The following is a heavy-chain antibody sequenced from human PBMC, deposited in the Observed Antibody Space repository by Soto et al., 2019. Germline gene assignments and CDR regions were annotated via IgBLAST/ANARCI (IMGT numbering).Heavy chain of an antibody. CDR2: ISPYTGNT. Sequence: QVQLVQSGDEVKKPGASEKVSCKASGYIFVNYGIAWVRQAPGQGLEWLGWISPYTGNTHYASKVQGRLTLTTDTSTSTAFMDLGSLTSADTAVYYCTMVDNYVTPTPQDVWGQGTTVTVSS. CDR1: GYIFVNYG. V-gene: IGHV1-18*01. D-gene: IGHD3-16*01. CDR3: TMVDNYVTPTPQDV. J-gene: IGHJ6*02.